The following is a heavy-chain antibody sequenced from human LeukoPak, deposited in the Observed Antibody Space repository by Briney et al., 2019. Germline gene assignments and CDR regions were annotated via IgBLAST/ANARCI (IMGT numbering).Heavy chain of an antibody. CDR3: ARDQNYGSGSYVTDAFDI. Sequence: GGSLRLSCAASGFTFSSYWMSWVRQAPGKGLEWVGNIKEDGSEKYYVDSVKGRFTISRDNAKNSLYLQMNSLRAEDTAVYYCARDQNYGSGSYVTDAFDIWGQGTMVTVSS. CDR1: GFTFSSYW. D-gene: IGHD3-10*01. V-gene: IGHV3-7*01. CDR2: IKEDGSEK. J-gene: IGHJ3*02.